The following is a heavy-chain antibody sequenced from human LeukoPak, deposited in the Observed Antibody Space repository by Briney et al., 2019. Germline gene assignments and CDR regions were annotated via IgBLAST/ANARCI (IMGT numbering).Heavy chain of an antibody. CDR1: GFTFSSYW. CDR2: INGDGTST. Sequence: PGGSLRLSCAASGFTFSSYWMHWVRQAPGKGLVWVSRINGDGTSTTYADSVKGRFTISRDNAKNTLYLQMNSLRAEDTAVYYCANRVYGSGSYSNFDYWGQGTLVTVSS. V-gene: IGHV3-74*03. D-gene: IGHD3-10*01. CDR3: ANRVYGSGSYSNFDY. J-gene: IGHJ4*02.